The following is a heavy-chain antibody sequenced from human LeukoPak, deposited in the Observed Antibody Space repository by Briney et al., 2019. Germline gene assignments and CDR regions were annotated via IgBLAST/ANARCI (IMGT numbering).Heavy chain of an antibody. V-gene: IGHV4-39*01. D-gene: IGHD2-15*01. Sequence: SETLSLTCTVSGGSISSSSYYWGWIRQPPGKGLEWIGSIYYSGSTYYNPSLKSRVTISVDTSKNQFSLKLSSVTAADTAVYYCARGGKCSDGKCYLIDYWGQGTLVTVSS. J-gene: IGHJ4*02. CDR1: GGSISSSSYY. CDR2: IYYSGST. CDR3: ARGGKCSDGKCYLIDY.